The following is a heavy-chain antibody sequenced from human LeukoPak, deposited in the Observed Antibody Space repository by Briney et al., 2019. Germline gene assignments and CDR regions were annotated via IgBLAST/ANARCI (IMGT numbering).Heavy chain of an antibody. CDR1: GFTFSDYY. CDR3: ARDFVYGDSLEYFQY. V-gene: IGHV3-11*05. CDR2: ISSSSYYT. J-gene: IGHJ1*01. Sequence: SGGSLRLSCAASGFTFSDYYMSWIRQAPGKGLEWVSSISSSSYYTNYADSVKDRFTISRDNAKNLLYLQMNSLRAEDTAVYYCARDFVYGDSLEYFQYWGQGTLVTVSS. D-gene: IGHD4-17*01.